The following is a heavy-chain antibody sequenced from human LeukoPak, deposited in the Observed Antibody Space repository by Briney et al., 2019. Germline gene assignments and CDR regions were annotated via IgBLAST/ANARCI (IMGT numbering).Heavy chain of an antibody. V-gene: IGHV3-7*01. Sequence: GGSLRLSCAASGFTFSSYWMSWVRQAPGKGLEWVANIKQDGSEKYYVDSVKGRFTISRDNAKNSLYPQMNSLRAEDTAVYYCARDKIVGATTLDSWGQGTQVTVSA. D-gene: IGHD1-26*01. CDR2: IKQDGSEK. J-gene: IGHJ4*02. CDR3: ARDKIVGATTLDS. CDR1: GFTFSSYW.